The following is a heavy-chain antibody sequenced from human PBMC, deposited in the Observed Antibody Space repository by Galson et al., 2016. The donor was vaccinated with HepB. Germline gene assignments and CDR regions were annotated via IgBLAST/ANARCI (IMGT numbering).Heavy chain of an antibody. J-gene: IGHJ4*02. CDR2: IHYSGTT. CDR3: AHSGAAIGLI. Sequence: ETLSLTCTVSGSSISSYYWSWIRQPPGKGPEWIGYIHYSGTTSYNPSLRSPVTISIDTSKKQFSLRLSSVTAADTAVYYCAHSGAAIGLIWGQGALVTVSS. CDR1: GSSISSYY. V-gene: IGHV4-59*01. D-gene: IGHD2-2*02.